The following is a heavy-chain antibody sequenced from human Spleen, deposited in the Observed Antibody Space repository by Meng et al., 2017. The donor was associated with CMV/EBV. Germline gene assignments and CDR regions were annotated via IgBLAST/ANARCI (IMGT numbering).Heavy chain of an antibody. V-gene: IGHV4-34*01. CDR2: INHSGST. CDR3: ARGQRVLDY. J-gene: IGHJ4*02. Sequence: QVQPQPWGGGMLKPSETRSLTCAVYGGSFRGYYWSWIRQPPGKGLGWIGEINHSGSTNYNPSLKSRVTISVDTSKNQFSLKLSSVTAADTAVYYCARGQRVLDYWGQGTLVTVSS. D-gene: IGHD2-8*01. CDR1: GGSFRGYY.